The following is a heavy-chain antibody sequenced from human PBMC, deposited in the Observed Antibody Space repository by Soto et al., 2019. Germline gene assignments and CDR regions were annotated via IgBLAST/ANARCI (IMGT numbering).Heavy chain of an antibody. V-gene: IGHV3-23*01. CDR2: IAGSGAST. CDR1: GFTLSSYA. CDR3: ATSLVTTLTYNWYSDL. Sequence: EVQLLESGGRLVQPGGSLRLSCAASGFTLSSYAMTWVRQAPGMGLEWVSGIAGSGASTFYADSVKGRFSISRDKNTLFLQMNSLRADDTAVYYCATSLVTTLTYNWYSDLWSRGTLGTVSS. D-gene: IGHD4-4*01. J-gene: IGHJ2*01.